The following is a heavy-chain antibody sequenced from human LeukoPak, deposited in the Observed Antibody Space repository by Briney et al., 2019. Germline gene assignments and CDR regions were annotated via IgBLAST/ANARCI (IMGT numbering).Heavy chain of an antibody. D-gene: IGHD6-6*01. J-gene: IGHJ4*02. CDR1: GGSISTYY. V-gene: IGHV4-34*01. CDR3: ARGGKAFIAARPVDY. Sequence: PSETLSLTCTVSGGSISTYYWSWIRQPPGKGLEWIGEINHSGSTNYNPSLKSRVTISVDTSKNQFSLKLSSVTAADTAVYYCARGGKAFIAARPVDYWGQGTLVTVSS. CDR2: INHSGST.